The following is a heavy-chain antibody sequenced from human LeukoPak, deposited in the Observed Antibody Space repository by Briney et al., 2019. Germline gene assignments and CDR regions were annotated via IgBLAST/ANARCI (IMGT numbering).Heavy chain of an antibody. CDR1: GFTFSSYG. CDR3: AKFFLVGAQPALIDY. D-gene: IGHD1-26*01. Sequence: PGRSLRLSCAASGFTFSSYGMHWVRQAPGKGLEWVAVISYDGDFKNYADSVKGRFTISRDNSKNTLFLQMNSLRVEDTALYYCAKFFLVGAQPALIDYWGQGTLVTVSS. CDR2: ISYDGDFK. V-gene: IGHV3-30*18. J-gene: IGHJ4*02.